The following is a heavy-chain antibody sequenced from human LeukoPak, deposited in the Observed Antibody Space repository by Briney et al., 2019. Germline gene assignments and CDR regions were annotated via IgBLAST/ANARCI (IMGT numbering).Heavy chain of an antibody. J-gene: IGHJ5*02. CDR3: AREYGDYGGNWFDP. V-gene: IGHV1-2*02. CDR2: INPNSGGT. D-gene: IGHD4-17*01. Sequence: GASVKVSCKASGYTFTGYYMHWVRQAPGQGLEWMGWINPNSGGTNYAQKFQGRVTMTRDTSISTAYMELSRLRSDDTAVYYCAREYGDYGGNWFDPWGQGTLVTVSS. CDR1: GYTFTGYY.